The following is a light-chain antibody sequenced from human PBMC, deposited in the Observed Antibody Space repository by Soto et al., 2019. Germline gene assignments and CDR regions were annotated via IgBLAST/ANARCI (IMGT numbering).Light chain of an antibody. CDR3: QQHGHPRDT. J-gene: IGKJ2*01. V-gene: IGKV3-20*01. CDR2: GAS. Sequence: EIVLTQSPGTLSLSPGERVTLSCRASQSVSTNCLAWYQQKPGQAPRLLIYGASNRAPGIPDRFSGSGSGTDFTLTISRLEPEDFAVYYCQQHGHPRDTFGQGTKLEIK. CDR1: QSVSTNC.